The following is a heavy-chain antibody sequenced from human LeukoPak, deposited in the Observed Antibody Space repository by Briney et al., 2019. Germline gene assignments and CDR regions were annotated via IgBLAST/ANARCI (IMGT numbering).Heavy chain of an antibody. Sequence: SETLSLTCTVSGGSISSGSYYWSWIRQPAGKGLEWIGRIYTSGSTNYNPSLKSRVTISVGTSKNQFSLKLSSVTAADTAVYYCARDPYSGSYGHLYYYYMDVWGKGTTVTVSS. CDR1: GGSISSGSYY. J-gene: IGHJ6*03. CDR3: ARDPYSGSYGHLYYYYMDV. CDR2: IYTSGST. V-gene: IGHV4-61*02. D-gene: IGHD1-26*01.